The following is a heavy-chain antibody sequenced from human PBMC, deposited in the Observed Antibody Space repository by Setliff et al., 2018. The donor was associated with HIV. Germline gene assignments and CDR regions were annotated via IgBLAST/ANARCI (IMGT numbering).Heavy chain of an antibody. CDR2: INHSGST. D-gene: IGHD3-3*01. CDR1: GGSFTDIGGSFTDYY. V-gene: IGHV4-34*01. CDR3: ARCVTYYNFWSGYWGYYYYMDV. J-gene: IGHJ6*03. Sequence: SETLSLTCAVFGGSFTDIGGSFTDYYWFWIRQPPGKGLEWIGEINHSGSTNYNPSLKSRVTISVDTSKNQFSLKLSSVTAADTAVYYCARCVTYYNFWSGYWGYYYYMDVWGKGTTVTVSS.